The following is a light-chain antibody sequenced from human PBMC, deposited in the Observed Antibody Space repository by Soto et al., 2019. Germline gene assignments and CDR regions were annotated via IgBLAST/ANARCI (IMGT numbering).Light chain of an antibody. CDR3: HQRQSSHRT. CDR2: LAS. Sequence: EIVLTQSPATLSSFPGDRVTLSCSASQAVNTRVAWYQHRPGQAPRLLIYLASNRAAGAPARFSGSGSGTDFTLTISDVEPEDFAVYYCHQRQSSHRTFGQGTTVDI. V-gene: IGKV3D-11*01. J-gene: IGKJ1*01. CDR1: QAVNTR.